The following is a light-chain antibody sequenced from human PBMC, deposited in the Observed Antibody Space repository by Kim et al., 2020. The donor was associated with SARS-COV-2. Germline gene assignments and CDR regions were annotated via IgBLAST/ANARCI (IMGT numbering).Light chain of an antibody. CDR1: QSVSNK. V-gene: IGKV3-15*01. J-gene: IGKJ1*01. CDR2: DAS. Sequence: SPGETATLSCSASQSVSNKVAWYQQKPGQAPRLLIYDASTRATGIPARFSGSGSGTDFTLTISSLQSEDLAVYHCQLYDDWPPWTFGEGTKVDI. CDR3: QLYDDWPPWT.